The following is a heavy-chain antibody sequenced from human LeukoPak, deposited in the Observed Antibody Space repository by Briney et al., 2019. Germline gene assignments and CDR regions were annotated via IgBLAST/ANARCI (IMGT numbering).Heavy chain of an antibody. V-gene: IGHV1-2*02. J-gene: IGHJ4*02. CDR2: NNPNSGGT. CDR1: GYTFTGYY. D-gene: IGHD3-10*01. CDR3: ASFMSGSFRIGEY. Sequence: ASVKVSCKASGYTFTGYYMHWVRQAPGQGLEWMGWNNPNSGGTNYAQNFQDRVTMTRDTSISAAYMELSRLRSDDTAVYYCASFMSGSFRIGEYWGQGTLVTVSS.